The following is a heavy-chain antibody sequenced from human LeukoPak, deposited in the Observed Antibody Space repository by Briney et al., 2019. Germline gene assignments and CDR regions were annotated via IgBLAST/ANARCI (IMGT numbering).Heavy chain of an antibody. V-gene: IGHV4-4*07. CDR3: ARDCSTTSCRALFDY. CDR2: IYTSGNT. J-gene: IGHJ4*02. D-gene: IGHD2-2*01. Sequence: SETLSLTCTVSGGSINNYYWSWIRQPAGKGLEWIGRIYTSGNTNYNPYLKSRVTVSVDTFKNEFSLKLNSVTAADTAVYYCARDCSTTSCRALFDYWGQGTLVTVSS. CDR1: GGSINNYY.